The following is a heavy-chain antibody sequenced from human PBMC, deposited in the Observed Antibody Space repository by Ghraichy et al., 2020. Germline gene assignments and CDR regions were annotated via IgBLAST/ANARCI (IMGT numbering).Heavy chain of an antibody. D-gene: IGHD5-18*01. Sequence: GESLNISCAVSGFSFSTSAMSWVRQAPGKGLEWVSTISSRGETTYYADSVKGRFTISRDNSENTLYLQMNSLRAEDTAVYFCARGGYSAFDYWGQGTLVTVSS. J-gene: IGHJ4*02. V-gene: IGHV3-23*01. CDR2: ISSRGETT. CDR3: ARGGYSAFDY. CDR1: GFSFSTSA.